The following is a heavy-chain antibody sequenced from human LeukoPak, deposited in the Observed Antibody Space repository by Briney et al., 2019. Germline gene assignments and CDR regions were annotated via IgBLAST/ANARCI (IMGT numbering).Heavy chain of an antibody. CDR2: IYHSGST. CDR3: AGGGYSYGFADQRFDY. J-gene: IGHJ4*02. D-gene: IGHD5-18*01. V-gene: IGHV4-38-2*02. CDR1: GYSISSGYY. Sequence: PSETLSLTCTVSGYSISSGYYWGWIRQPPGKGLEWIGSIYHSGSTYYNPSLKSRVTISVDTSKNQFSLKLSSVTAADTAVYYCAGGGYSYGFADQRFDYWGQGTLVTVSS.